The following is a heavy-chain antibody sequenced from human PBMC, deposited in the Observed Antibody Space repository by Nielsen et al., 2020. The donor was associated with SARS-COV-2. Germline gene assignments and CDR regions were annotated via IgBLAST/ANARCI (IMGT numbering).Heavy chain of an antibody. Sequence: ASVKVSCKASGYTFTSYYMHWVRQAPGQGLEWMGIINPSGGSTSYAQKFQGRVTMTRDTSTSTVYMELSSLRSEDTAVYYCARVERYYYGSGMGYYFDYWGQGTLVTVSS. V-gene: IGHV1-46*01. CDR1: GYTFTSYY. CDR3: ARVERYYYGSGMGYYFDY. D-gene: IGHD3-10*01. J-gene: IGHJ4*02. CDR2: INPSGGST.